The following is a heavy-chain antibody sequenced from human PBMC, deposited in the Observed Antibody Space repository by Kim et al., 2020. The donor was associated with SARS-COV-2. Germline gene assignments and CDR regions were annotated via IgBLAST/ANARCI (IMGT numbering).Heavy chain of an antibody. Sequence: SQTLSLTCAISGDSVSSNSAAWNWIRQSPSRGLEWLGRTYYRSKWYNDYAVSVKSRITINPDTSKNQFSLQLNSVTPEDTAVYYCAISKWGVYSSDWYTRHFDYWGQGTLVTVSS. J-gene: IGHJ4*02. CDR2: TYYRSKWYN. D-gene: IGHD6-19*01. CDR1: GDSVSSNSAA. V-gene: IGHV6-1*01. CDR3: AISKWGVYSSDWYTRHFDY.